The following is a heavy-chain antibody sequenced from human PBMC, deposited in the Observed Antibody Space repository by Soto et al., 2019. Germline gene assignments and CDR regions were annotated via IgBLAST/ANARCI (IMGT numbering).Heavy chain of an antibody. V-gene: IGHV1-58*02. J-gene: IGHJ4*02. CDR1: GFTFTSSA. Sequence: ASVTVSCKASGFTFTSSAMQWVRQARGQRLEWIGWIVVGSGNTNYAQKFQERVTITRDMSTSTAYMELSSLRSEDTAVYYCAADIGEASSSFDYWGQGTLVTVSS. CDR3: AADIGEASSSFDY. D-gene: IGHD3-16*01. CDR2: IVVGSGNT.